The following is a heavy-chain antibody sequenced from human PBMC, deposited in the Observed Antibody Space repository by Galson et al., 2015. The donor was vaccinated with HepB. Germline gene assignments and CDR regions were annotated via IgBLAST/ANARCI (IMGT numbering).Heavy chain of an antibody. V-gene: IGHV1-69*10. Sequence: SVKVSCKASGGTFSSYAISWVRQAPGQGLEWMGGIIPILGIANYAQKFQGRVTITADKSTSTAYMELSSLRSEDTAVYYCARDIPISSSDSRRRDYYYMDVWGKGTTVTVSS. J-gene: IGHJ6*03. CDR3: ARDIPISSSDSRRRDYYYMDV. CDR2: IIPILGIA. D-gene: IGHD6-6*01. CDR1: GGTFSSYA.